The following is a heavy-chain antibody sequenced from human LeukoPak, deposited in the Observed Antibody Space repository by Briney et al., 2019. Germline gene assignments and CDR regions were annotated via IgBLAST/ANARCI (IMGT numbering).Heavy chain of an antibody. CDR1: GGSISSYY. CDR3: ARDRSSGWIDAFDI. Sequence: SETLSLTCTVSGGSISSYYWSWIRQPPGKGLEWIGYIYYSGSTNYNPSLKSRVTISVDTSKNQFSLKLSSVTAADTAVYYCARDRSSGWIDAFDIWGQGTMVAVSS. J-gene: IGHJ3*02. CDR2: IYYSGST. V-gene: IGHV4-59*01. D-gene: IGHD6-19*01.